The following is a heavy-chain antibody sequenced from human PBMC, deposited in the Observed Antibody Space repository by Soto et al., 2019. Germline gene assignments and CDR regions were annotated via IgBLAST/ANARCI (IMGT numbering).Heavy chain of an antibody. CDR2: ISGDGTVT. CDR1: GFNFRYYA. V-gene: IGHV3-23*01. D-gene: IGHD6-6*01. CDR3: AKRNGDSGSSESRALQY. J-gene: IGHJ4*02. Sequence: GSLILAGSASGFNFRYYAMGWVRQAPGQGLEWVSVISGDGTVTDSADAVKVRFTTSRDNSRNTLYLQMNSLTAEDTAIYFCAKRNGDSGSSESRALQYWGQGTLVTVYS.